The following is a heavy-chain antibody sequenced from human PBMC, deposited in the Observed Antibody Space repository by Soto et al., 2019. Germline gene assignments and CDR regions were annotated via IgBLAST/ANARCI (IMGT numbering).Heavy chain of an antibody. Sequence: QDQLVQSGAEVKKPGASVTVSCKASGYSFTNYGVTWVRQAPGQGLEWMGWISAFNGYTHHAQNLQGRVTMTTDASTRTAYMELRSLRSDATAVYYCARDRGVAPPVAGNTHYYYYMDVWGKGTTVTVSS. V-gene: IGHV1-18*01. J-gene: IGHJ6*03. CDR2: ISAFNGYT. CDR3: ARDRGVAPPVAGNTHYYYYMDV. D-gene: IGHD6-19*01. CDR1: GYSFTNYG.